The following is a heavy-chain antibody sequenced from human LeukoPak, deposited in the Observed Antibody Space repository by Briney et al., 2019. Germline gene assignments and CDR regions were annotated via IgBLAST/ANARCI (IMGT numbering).Heavy chain of an antibody. Sequence: KPSETLSLTCTVSGGSISSYYWSWLRQPPGRGLEWIGYIYNSGSTKYNSSLKSRVTISVDTPKNQVSLKLSSVTAADTAVYYCARPSGSGWYYFDYWGQGTLVTVSS. CDR3: ARPSGSGWYYFDY. CDR2: IYNSGST. D-gene: IGHD6-19*01. CDR1: GGSISSYY. V-gene: IGHV4-59*08. J-gene: IGHJ4*02.